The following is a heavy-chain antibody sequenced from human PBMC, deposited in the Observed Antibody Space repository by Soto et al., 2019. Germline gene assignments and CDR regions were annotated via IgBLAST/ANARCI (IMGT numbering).Heavy chain of an antibody. CDR3: AKQLGMGRRGCFDY. D-gene: IGHD1-26*01. V-gene: IGHV3-23*01. Sequence: GGSLRLSCAASGVTFSSYAMSWVRLAPGKGLEWVSTILGPGSSTYSADSVKGRFTISRDNSKRTPSLQMNSLRAEDTAIYYCAKQLGMGRRGCFDYWGQGTLVTVSS. CDR1: GVTFSSYA. J-gene: IGHJ4*02. CDR2: ILGPGSST.